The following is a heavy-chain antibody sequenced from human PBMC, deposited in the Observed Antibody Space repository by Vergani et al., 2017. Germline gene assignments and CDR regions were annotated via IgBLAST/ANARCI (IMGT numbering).Heavy chain of an antibody. J-gene: IGHJ3*02. D-gene: IGHD3-16*01. V-gene: IGHV4-59*01. CDR1: GCSISSYY. CDR3: ARDRLDAFDI. CDR2: IYYSGST. Sequence: QVQLQESGPGLVKPSETLSLTCTVSGCSISSYYLSWIRQPPGKGLEWIGYIYYSGSTNYNPSLKSRVTISVDTSKNQFSLKLSSVTAADTAVYYCARDRLDAFDIWGQGTMVTVSS.